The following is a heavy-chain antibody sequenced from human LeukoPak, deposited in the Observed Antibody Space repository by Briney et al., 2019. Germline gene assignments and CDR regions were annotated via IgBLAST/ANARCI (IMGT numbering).Heavy chain of an antibody. CDR1: GFTFDDYA. D-gene: IGHD6-13*01. CDR3: ARAAAGTN. J-gene: IGHJ4*02. V-gene: IGHV3-9*01. Sequence: PGGSLRLSCAASGFTFDDYAMHWVRQAPGKGLEWVSGISWNSGSIGYADSVKGRFTISRDNAKNSLYLQMNSLRAEDTAVYYCARAAAGTNWGQGTLVTVSS. CDR2: ISWNSGSI.